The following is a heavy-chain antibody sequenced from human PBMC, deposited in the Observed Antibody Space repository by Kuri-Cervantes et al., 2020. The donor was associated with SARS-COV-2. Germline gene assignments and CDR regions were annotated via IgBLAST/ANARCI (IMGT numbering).Heavy chain of an antibody. Sequence: GSLRLSCAVSGYSISSGYYWGWIRQPPGKGLEWIGSIYHSGTTYYNPSLRSRVTISPDTSKNQLSLNLNSVTAADTAVFYCARHAPSILRFLQWTQPAHNFDYWGQGTLVTVSS. V-gene: IGHV4-38-2*01. CDR1: GYSISSGYY. J-gene: IGHJ4*02. CDR3: ARHAPSILRFLQWTQPAHNFDY. CDR2: IYHSGTT. D-gene: IGHD3-3*01.